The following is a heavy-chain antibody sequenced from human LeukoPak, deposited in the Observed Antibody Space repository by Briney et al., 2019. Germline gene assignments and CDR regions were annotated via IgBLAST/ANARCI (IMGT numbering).Heavy chain of an antibody. CDR2: IHSGGST. CDR3: ARVGSTLPFDY. CDR1: GFTASSKY. Sequence: TGGSLRLSCAASGFTASSKYMRWVRQAPGKGLEWVSVIHSGGSTHYADSVKGRFTISRDNSKNTLYLQLNSLRADDTAVYYCARVGSTLPFDYWGQGTLVTVSS. D-gene: IGHD1-26*01. J-gene: IGHJ4*02. V-gene: IGHV3-53*01.